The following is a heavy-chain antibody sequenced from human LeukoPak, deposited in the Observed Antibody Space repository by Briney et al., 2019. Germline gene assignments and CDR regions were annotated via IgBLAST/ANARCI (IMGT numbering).Heavy chain of an antibody. Sequence: PSETLSLTCTVSGGSISSGGYYWSWIRQPPGKGLAWIGYIYHSGSTYYNPSLKSRVTISVDRSKNQFSLKLSSVTAADTAVYYCARDSIVGATEGVYFDYWGQGTLVTVSS. CDR3: ARDSIVGATEGVYFDY. CDR1: GGSISSGGYY. V-gene: IGHV4-30-2*01. D-gene: IGHD1-26*01. CDR2: IYHSGST. J-gene: IGHJ4*02.